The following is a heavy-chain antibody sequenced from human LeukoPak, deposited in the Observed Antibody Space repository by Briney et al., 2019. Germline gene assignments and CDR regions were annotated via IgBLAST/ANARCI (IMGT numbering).Heavy chain of an antibody. J-gene: IGHJ4*02. V-gene: IGHV4-34*01. CDR3: AGKSGYARDY. CDR1: GESFSGYF. CDR2: INHSGSTS. Sequence: SETLSLTCAVHGESFSGYFWNWIRQPPGKGLERIGEINHSGSTSNHNPSLKSRVTMSVDTSKNQFSLKLSSVTAADTAVYYCAGKSGYARDYWGQGNLVTVSS. D-gene: IGHD5-12*01.